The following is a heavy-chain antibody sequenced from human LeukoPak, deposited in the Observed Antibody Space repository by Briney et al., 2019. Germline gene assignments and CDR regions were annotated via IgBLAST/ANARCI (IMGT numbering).Heavy chain of an antibody. Sequence: GGSLRLSCAASGFTFSSYEMNWVRQAPGKGLEWVSYISSSGSTIYYADSVKGRFTISRDNAKNSLYLQMNSLRAEDTALYHCAREGRWEPGAYYYYMDVWGKGTTVTISS. V-gene: IGHV3-48*03. CDR3: AREGRWEPGAYYYYMDV. D-gene: IGHD1-26*01. CDR1: GFTFSSYE. J-gene: IGHJ6*03. CDR2: ISSSGSTI.